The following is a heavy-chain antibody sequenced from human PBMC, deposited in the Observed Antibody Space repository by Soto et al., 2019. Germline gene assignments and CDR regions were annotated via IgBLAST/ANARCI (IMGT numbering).Heavy chain of an antibody. D-gene: IGHD3-16*01. CDR1: GFTFSSYS. Sequence: EVQLVESGGGLVKPGGSPRLSCAASGFTFSSYSMNWVRQAPGKGLEWVSSISSSSSYIYYADSVKGRFTISRDNAKNSLYLQMNSLRAEDTAVYYCARLGDYYYYMDVWGKGTTVTVSS. CDR3: ARLGDYYYYMDV. CDR2: ISSSSSYI. V-gene: IGHV3-21*01. J-gene: IGHJ6*03.